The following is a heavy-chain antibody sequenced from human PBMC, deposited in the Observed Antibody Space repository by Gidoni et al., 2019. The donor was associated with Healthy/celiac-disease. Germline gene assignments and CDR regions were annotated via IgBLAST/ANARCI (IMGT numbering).Heavy chain of an antibody. CDR3: AREGRIFGVVIG. D-gene: IGHD3-3*01. CDR2: INHSGST. CDR1: FSGYY. J-gene: IGHJ4*02. V-gene: IGHV4-34*01. Sequence: FSGYYWSWIRQTPGKGLEWIGEINHSGSTNYNPSLKSRVTISVDTSKNQFSLKLSYGTAADTAVYYCAREGRIFGVVIGWGQGTLVTVSS.